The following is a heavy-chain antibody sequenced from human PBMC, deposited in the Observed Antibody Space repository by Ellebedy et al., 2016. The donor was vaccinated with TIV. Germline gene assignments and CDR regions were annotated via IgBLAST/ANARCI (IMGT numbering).Heavy chain of an antibody. CDR2: IYYSGSA. D-gene: IGHD3-22*01. V-gene: IGHV4-59*01. CDR1: GGSISSYS. Sequence: SETLSLXXTVSGGSISSYSWSWVRQSPGKGLEWIGSIYYSGSANYNASLKSRVTISVDTSKNQFSLKLSSVTAADTAVYFCARGTMTVWGEGWYYGMDIWGQGTTVTVSS. CDR3: ARGTMTVWGEGWYYGMDI. J-gene: IGHJ6*02.